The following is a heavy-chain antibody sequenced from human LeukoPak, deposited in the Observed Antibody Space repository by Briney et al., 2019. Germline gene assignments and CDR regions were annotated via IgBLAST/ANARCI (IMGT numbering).Heavy chain of an antibody. J-gene: IGHJ4*02. Sequence: SETLSLTCTVSGVSISSFYWSRIRQPPGKGLERSGDIYYSGSTNYNPSPKSRVTISVDTSKNQFSLKLSSVTAADTAVYYCARLRDGYNCDFGFDYWGQGTLVTVSS. CDR3: ARLRDGYNCDFGFDY. CDR1: GVSISSFY. D-gene: IGHD5-24*01. V-gene: IGHV4-59*08. CDR2: IYYSGST.